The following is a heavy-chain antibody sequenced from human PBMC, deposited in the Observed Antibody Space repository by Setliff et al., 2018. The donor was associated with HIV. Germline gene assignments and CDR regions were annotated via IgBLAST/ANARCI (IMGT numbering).Heavy chain of an antibody. V-gene: IGHV3-48*01. Sequence: GGSLRLSCAASGFTFSIYAMTWVRRVPGKGLEWLSYISGGSTLIQYADSVKGRFTVSRDNVDNSLSLQMNNLRAEDTAFYYCATGGGGSCGSRWFDYWGRGTLVTVSS. J-gene: IGHJ4*02. D-gene: IGHD2-15*01. CDR1: GFTFSIYA. CDR3: ATGGGGSCGSRWFDY. CDR2: ISGGSTLI.